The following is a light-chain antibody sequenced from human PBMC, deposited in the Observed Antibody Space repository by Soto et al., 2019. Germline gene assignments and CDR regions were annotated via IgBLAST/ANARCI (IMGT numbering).Light chain of an antibody. CDR3: SSYAGSGVFNV. CDR2: EVS. V-gene: IGLV2-8*01. J-gene: IGLJ1*01. CDR1: SSDVGCHNF. Sequence: QSVLNQPPSASGSPGQSVTFSCTGTSSDVGCHNFVSWYQHHPGKAPKLLIFEVSKRPSGVPDRFSGSKSGNTASLTVSGLQAEDEADYYCSSYAGSGVFNVFGTGTKVTVL.